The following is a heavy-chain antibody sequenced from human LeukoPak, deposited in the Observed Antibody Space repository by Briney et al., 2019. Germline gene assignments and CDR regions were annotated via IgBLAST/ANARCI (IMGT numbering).Heavy chain of an antibody. CDR2: ISDSGGST. V-gene: IGHV3-23*01. Sequence: PGGSLRLSCAASGFTFSRYAMSWVRQAPGKGLEWVSGISDSGGSTYYADSVKGRFTISRDNSKNTLYLQMNSLRAEDTAVYYCAKGRYYYCQAAFDYWGQGTLVTVSS. CDR3: AKGRYYYCQAAFDY. J-gene: IGHJ4*02. CDR1: GFTFSRYA. D-gene: IGHD2/OR15-2a*01.